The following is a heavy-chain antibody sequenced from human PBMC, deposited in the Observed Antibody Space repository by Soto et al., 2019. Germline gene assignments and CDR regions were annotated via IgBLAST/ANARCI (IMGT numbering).Heavy chain of an antibody. CDR2: TYYRSNWYT. J-gene: IGHJ5*01. CDR1: WDSVSTNSAT. V-gene: IGHV6-1*01. D-gene: IGHD2-8*01. Sequence: SQTLSLTCAISWDSVSTNSATWDWIRHSPSRGLEWLGRTYYRSNWYTDYAVSVKGRITISPDTSNNQLSLQLNSVTPDDTAVYYCARLIGNSWLDSWGQGTLVTVSS. CDR3: ARLIGNSWLDS.